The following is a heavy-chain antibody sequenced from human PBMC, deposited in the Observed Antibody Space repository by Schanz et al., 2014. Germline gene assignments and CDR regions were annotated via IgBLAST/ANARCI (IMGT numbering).Heavy chain of an antibody. D-gene: IGHD1-26*01. Sequence: QVQLQQWGAGLLKPSETLSLTCAFSGGSFSGYWWTWVRQSPGKGLEWIGYIFFSGATHQNPSLKSRISISIDTSKNQFSLDLTSVTAADTAVYYCARGGFWGSYYGLFDYWGQGALVTVSS. CDR3: ARGGFWGSYYGLFDY. CDR2: IFFSGAT. J-gene: IGHJ4*02. CDR1: GGSFSGYW. V-gene: IGHV4-34*01.